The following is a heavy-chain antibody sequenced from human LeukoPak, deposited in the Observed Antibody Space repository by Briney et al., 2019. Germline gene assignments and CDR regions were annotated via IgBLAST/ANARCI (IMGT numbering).Heavy chain of an antibody. CDR3: ARDLYRGYSGYDLDY. J-gene: IGHJ4*02. CDR1: GYTFTSYY. CDR2: INPSGGST. Sequence: ASVKVSCKASGYTFTSYYMHWVRQAPGQGLEWMGIINPSGGSTSYAQKFQGRVTMTRDMSTSTVYMELSSLRSEDTAVYYCARDLYRGYSGYDLDYWGQGTLVTVSS. D-gene: IGHD5-12*01. V-gene: IGHV1-46*01.